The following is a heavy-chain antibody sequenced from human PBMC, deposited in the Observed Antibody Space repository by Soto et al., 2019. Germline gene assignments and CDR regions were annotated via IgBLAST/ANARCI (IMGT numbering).Heavy chain of an antibody. CDR2: INLSGST. D-gene: IGHD6-6*01. V-gene: IGHV4-34*01. CDR1: GGSFSGYY. Sequence: SETLSLTCAVYGGSFSGYYWRWIRQPPGKGLEWIGEINLSGSTNYNPSLKSRVTISVDTSNNHFSLKLSSVTAADTAVYYFAIGARSSYFDYWGQGTRVTVSS. J-gene: IGHJ4*02. CDR3: AIGARSSYFDY.